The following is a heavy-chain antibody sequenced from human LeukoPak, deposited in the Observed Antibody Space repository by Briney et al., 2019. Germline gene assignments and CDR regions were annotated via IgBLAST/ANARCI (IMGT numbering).Heavy chain of an antibody. D-gene: IGHD1-26*01. V-gene: IGHV4-34*01. CDR1: GGSFSGYY. CDR3: ARGYSGSHFRNYYYMDV. Sequence: PSETLSLTCAVYGGSFSGYYWSWIRQPPGEGLEWIGEINHSGSTNYNPSLKSRATISVDTSKNQFSLKLSSVTAADTAVYYCARGYSGSHFRNYYYMDVWGKGTTVTVSS. CDR2: INHSGST. J-gene: IGHJ6*03.